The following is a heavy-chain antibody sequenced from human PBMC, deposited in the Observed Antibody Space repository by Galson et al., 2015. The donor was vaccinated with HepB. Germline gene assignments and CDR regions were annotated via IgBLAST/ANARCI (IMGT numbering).Heavy chain of an antibody. D-gene: IGHD5-18*01. J-gene: IGHJ4*02. V-gene: IGHV3-13*01. CDR3: VVRGFSYGSYLDS. CDR2: IGTTGDT. CDR1: GFTFRSYD. Sequence: SLRLSCAGSGFTFRSYDMHWVRQTEGKGLEWVSYIGTTGDTYYSGSVKGRFTISRENAKKSVYLQMNSLRAGDTALYYCVVRGFSYGSYLDSWGQGTLVTVSS.